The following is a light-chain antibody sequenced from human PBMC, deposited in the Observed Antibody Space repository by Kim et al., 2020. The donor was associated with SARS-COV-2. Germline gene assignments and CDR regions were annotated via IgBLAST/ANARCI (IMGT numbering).Light chain of an antibody. CDR1: SSNIEAYD. CDR2: GDS. CDR3: QSYDSSLSDSWV. Sequence: RVPISGTGSSSNIEAYDVHWCQHLPGTAPKLLIYGDSNRPSGVPDRFSGSKSGTSASLSITGLQAEDEADYYCQSYDSSLSDSWVFGGGTQLTVL. J-gene: IGLJ3*02. V-gene: IGLV1-40*01.